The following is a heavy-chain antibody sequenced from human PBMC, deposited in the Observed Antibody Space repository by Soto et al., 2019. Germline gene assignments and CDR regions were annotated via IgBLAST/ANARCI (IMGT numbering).Heavy chain of an antibody. CDR2: ISYDGSIK. CDR1: GFTFRGHG. J-gene: IGHJ6*02. CDR3: ANSEYSRYKNIDV. V-gene: IGHV3-30*18. Sequence: GGSLRLSCAASGFTFRGHGMHWVRQAPGRGLEWVALISYDGSIKYYADSVRGRFTISRDNSKNTLYLEMNSLRAEDTAVYYCANSEYSRYKNIDVWGQGTTVTVSS. D-gene: IGHD5-18*01.